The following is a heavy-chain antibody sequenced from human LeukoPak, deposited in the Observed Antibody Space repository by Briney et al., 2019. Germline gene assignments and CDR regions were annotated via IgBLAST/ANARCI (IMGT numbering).Heavy chain of an antibody. CDR1: GFTFDNYA. V-gene: IGHV3-9*01. D-gene: IGHD6-6*01. CDR2: ISWDSANV. J-gene: IGHJ5*02. Sequence: PGRSLRLSCAASGFTFDNYAMHWVRQAPGKGLEWVSGISWDSANVAYADSVKGRFTISRDNAKNSLYLQMNSVRPEDTAFYYCVTVAGSSLSRNYFDPWGPGTLVTVSP. CDR3: VTVAGSSLSRNYFDP.